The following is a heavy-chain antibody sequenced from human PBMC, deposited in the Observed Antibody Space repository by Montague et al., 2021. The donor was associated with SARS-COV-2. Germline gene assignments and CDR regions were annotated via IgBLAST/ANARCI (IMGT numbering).Heavy chain of an antibody. Sequence: SETLSLTCTVSGDSISGFYWNWIRQPAGKGLEWIGRIYASGGTNYNPSLKSRVTMSVDTSKNQFSLKLNSVTAADTAVYYCGRGVVAATPVVDYWGRGTLVTVPS. D-gene: IGHD2-15*01. CDR1: GDSISGFY. CDR3: GRGVVAATPVVDY. V-gene: IGHV4-4*07. J-gene: IGHJ4*02. CDR2: IYASGGT.